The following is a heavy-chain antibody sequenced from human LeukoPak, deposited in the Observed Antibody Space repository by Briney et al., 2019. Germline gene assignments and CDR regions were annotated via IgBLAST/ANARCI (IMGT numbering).Heavy chain of an antibody. J-gene: IGHJ6*03. CDR3: ARDGGFGELYRKNYYYYYMDV. Sequence: GASVKVSCKASGYTFTSYGISWVRQAPGQGLEWMGWISAYNGNTNYAQKLQGRVTMTTDTSTSTAYMELRSLRSDDTAVYYCARDGGFGELYRKNYYYYYMDVWGKGTTVTISS. CDR1: GYTFTSYG. D-gene: IGHD3-10*01. CDR2: ISAYNGNT. V-gene: IGHV1-18*01.